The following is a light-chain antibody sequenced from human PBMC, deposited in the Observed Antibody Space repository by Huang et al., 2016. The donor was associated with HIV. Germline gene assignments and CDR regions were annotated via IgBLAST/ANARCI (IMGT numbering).Light chain of an antibody. CDR2: DAA. CDR1: QSVNTF. Sequence: EIVLTQSPATLSLSLGERATLSCRASQSVNTFLAWYQPKPGQAPRLRIYDAANRATGIPARFSGSGSGTDFTLTISSLEPEEFAVYYCQQRSNRPLTFGGGTKVEIK. CDR3: QQRSNRPLT. V-gene: IGKV3-11*01. J-gene: IGKJ4*01.